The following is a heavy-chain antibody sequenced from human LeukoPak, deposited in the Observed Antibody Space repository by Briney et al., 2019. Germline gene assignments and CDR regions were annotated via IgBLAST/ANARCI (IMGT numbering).Heavy chain of an antibody. D-gene: IGHD1-14*01. CDR2: TRNKANSYTT. CDR1: GFTFSDHY. J-gene: IGHJ3*02. Sequence: GGSLRLSCAASGFTFSDHYMDWVRQAPGKGLEWDGRTRNKANSYTTEYAASVKGRFTISRDDSKNSLYLQMNSLKTEDTAVYYCARTTLGSDAFDIWGQGTMVTVSS. V-gene: IGHV3-72*01. CDR3: ARTTLGSDAFDI.